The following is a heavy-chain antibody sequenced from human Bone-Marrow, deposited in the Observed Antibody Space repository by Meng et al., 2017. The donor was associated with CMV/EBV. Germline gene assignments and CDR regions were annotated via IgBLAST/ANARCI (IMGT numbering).Heavy chain of an antibody. J-gene: IGHJ4*02. CDR2: IRNDGSKK. Sequence: GGSLRLSCAASGFSFSSYGMQWVRQAPGKGLEWVTFIRNDGSKKYYADSVKGRFTISRDNSKNTLYLEMNSLRAEDTAVYYCARDWSGSDDYWGQGTLVTVSS. V-gene: IGHV3-30*02. CDR3: ARDWSGSDDY. CDR1: GFSFSSYG. D-gene: IGHD1-26*01.